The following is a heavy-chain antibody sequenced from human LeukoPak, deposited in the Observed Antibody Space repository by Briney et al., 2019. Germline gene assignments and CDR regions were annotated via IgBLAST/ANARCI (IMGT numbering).Heavy chain of an antibody. CDR3: ARDFTWSVGWLVPFVGYFDY. CDR1: GFTFSSYA. J-gene: IGHJ4*02. V-gene: IGHV3-30*04. D-gene: IGHD6-19*01. CDR2: ISYDGSNK. Sequence: PGGSLRLSCAASGFTFSSYAMHWVRQAPGKGLEWVAVISYDGSNKYYADSVKGRFTISRDNSKNTLYLQMNSLRAEDTAVYYCARDFTWSVGWLVPFVGYFDYWGQGTLVTVSS.